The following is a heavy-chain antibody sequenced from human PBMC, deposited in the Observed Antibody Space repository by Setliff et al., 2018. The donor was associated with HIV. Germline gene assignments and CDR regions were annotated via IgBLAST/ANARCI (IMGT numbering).Heavy chain of an antibody. V-gene: IGHV1-2*02. D-gene: IGHD1-1*01. J-gene: IGHJ4*02. CDR2: ISPSNGDT. Sequence: ASVKVSCKASGYTFTGYFIHWVRQAPGQGLEWMAWISPSNGDTTIPQRFRGRVTMTRDTSINTAYMELSGLRSDDTAVYFCARQLSNSFDYWGQRALVTVSS. CDR1: GYTFTGYF. CDR3: ARQLSNSFDY.